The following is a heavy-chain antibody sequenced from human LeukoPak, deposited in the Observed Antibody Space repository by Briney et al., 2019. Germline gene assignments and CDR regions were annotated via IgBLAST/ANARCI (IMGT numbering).Heavy chain of an antibody. J-gene: IGHJ4*02. Sequence: GGSLRLSCAASGFTFSSYAMSWVRQAPGKGLEWVSAISGGGGSTYYADSVKGRFTISRDNSKNTLYLQMNSLRAEDTAVYYCAKDSDGWELLSYDYWGQGTLVTVSS. V-gene: IGHV3-23*01. CDR1: GFTFSSYA. CDR3: AKDSDGWELLSYDY. CDR2: ISGGGGST. D-gene: IGHD1-26*01.